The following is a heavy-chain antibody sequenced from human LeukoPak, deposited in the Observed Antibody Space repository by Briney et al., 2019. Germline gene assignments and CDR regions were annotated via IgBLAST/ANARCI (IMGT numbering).Heavy chain of an antibody. Sequence: ASVKVSCKASGYTFTSYGINWVRQAPGEGLEWMGWISADNGNTNYAQKFQGRVTMTTDTSTSTAYMELRSLRSDDTAVYYCARLSGYSSSWYFLPTDCWGQGTLVTVSS. CDR2: ISADNGNT. CDR3: ARLSGYSSSWYFLPTDC. D-gene: IGHD6-13*01. J-gene: IGHJ4*02. V-gene: IGHV1-18*01. CDR1: GYTFTSYG.